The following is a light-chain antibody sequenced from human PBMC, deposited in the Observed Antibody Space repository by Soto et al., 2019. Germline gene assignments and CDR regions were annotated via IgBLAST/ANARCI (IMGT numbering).Light chain of an antibody. CDR1: QDINKY. CDR3: QQSENGPLT. J-gene: IGKJ4*01. V-gene: IGKV1-33*01. Sequence: DIQMTQSPSSLSASVGDRITITCKASQDINKYLNWCQHKLGQAPKLLIYDASNLQRGVPSRFSGSGSGTHFTLTITSLQSEDFATYYCQQSENGPLTFGGGTKVEIK. CDR2: DAS.